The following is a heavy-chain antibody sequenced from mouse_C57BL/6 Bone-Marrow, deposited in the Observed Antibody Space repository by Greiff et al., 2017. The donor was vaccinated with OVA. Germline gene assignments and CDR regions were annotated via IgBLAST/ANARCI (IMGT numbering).Heavy chain of an antibody. D-gene: IGHD4-1*01. CDR1: GFTFSSYA. CDR3: AREGDWDAYFDV. J-gene: IGHJ1*03. V-gene: IGHV5-4*01. Sequence: EVQVVESGGGLVKPGGSLKLSCAASGFTFSSYAMSWVRQTPEKRLEWVATISDGGSYTYYPDNVKGRFTISRDNAKNNLYLQMSHLKSEDTAMYYCAREGDWDAYFDVWGTGTTVTVSS. CDR2: ISDGGSYT.